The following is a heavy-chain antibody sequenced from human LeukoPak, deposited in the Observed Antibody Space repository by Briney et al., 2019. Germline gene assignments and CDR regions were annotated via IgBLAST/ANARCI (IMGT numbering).Heavy chain of an antibody. Sequence: SGGSLRLSCAASGFTFSDYGMHWVRQAPGMGLEWVAVIWYDGDKKYYADSVKGRFTISRDNSKNTLYLQMSSLRVEDTSVYFCARDRCGGADCANWFDPWGQGTLVTVSS. CDR3: ARDRCGGADCANWFDP. CDR2: IWYDGDKK. J-gene: IGHJ5*02. CDR1: GFTFSDYG. D-gene: IGHD2-21*02. V-gene: IGHV3-33*01.